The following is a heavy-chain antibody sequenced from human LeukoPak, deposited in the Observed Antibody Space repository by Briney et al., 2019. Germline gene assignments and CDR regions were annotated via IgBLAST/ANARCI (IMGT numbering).Heavy chain of an antibody. J-gene: IGHJ3*02. CDR1: VGSIRSYY. Sequence: PSETLSLTCTVSVGSIRSYYWSWLPQPAGKGPEWIGRIYTSGSTNNNPYLKSRVTMSVDTSKNQFSLKLSSVTAADTAVYYCARDYYDSSGYYFEAFDIWGQGTMVTVSS. V-gene: IGHV4-4*07. CDR2: IYTSGST. CDR3: ARDYYDSSGYYFEAFDI. D-gene: IGHD3-22*01.